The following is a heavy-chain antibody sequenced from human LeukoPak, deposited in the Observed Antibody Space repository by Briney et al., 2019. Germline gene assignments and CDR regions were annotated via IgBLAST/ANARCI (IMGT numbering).Heavy chain of an antibody. D-gene: IGHD3-3*01. J-gene: IGHJ3*01. CDR2: IYYTGST. CDR1: GGSISSSSYY. V-gene: IGHV4-39*01. CDR3: ARAHDPQA. Sequence: PSESLSLTCTVSGGSISSSSYYWGWIRQPPGKGLEWIANIYYTGSTYYNPSLKSRVTISVDTSKNQFSLKLSSVTAADTAVYYCARAHDPQAWGQGTMVTVSS.